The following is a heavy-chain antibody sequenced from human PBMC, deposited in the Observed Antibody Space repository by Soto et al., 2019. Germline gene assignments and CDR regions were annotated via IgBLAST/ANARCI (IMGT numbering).Heavy chain of an antibody. J-gene: IGHJ6*02. CDR1: GFTFSSYA. CDR3: ANPSAPYGMDV. V-gene: IGHV3-23*01. CDR2: ISGSGGTT. Sequence: GGSLRLSCATSGFTFSSYAMSWVRQAPGKGLEWVSAISGSGGTTYYADSVKGRFTISRDNSKNTLYLQMNSLRAEDTAVYYCANPSAPYGMDVWGQGTTVTVSS.